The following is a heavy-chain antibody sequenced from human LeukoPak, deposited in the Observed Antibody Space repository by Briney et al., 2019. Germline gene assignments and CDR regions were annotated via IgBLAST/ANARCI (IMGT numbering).Heavy chain of an antibody. CDR3: ATQWVIHAFDI. D-gene: IGHD3-22*01. J-gene: IGHJ3*02. CDR1: GFTVSSNY. Sequence: GGSLRPSCAASGFTVSSNYMSWVRQAPGKGLEWVSVIYSGGSTYYADSVKGRFTISRDNSKNTLYLQMNSLRAEDTAVYYCATQWVIHAFDIWGQGTMVTVSS. V-gene: IGHV3-53*01. CDR2: IYSGGST.